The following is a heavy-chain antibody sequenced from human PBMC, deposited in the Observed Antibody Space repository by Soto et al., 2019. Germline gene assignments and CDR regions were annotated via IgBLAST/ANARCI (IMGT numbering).Heavy chain of an antibody. D-gene: IGHD3-16*01. CDR3: ATYTAFAKYYFDY. CDR1: GISITTNGYS. CDR2: IYPSGTI. V-gene: IGHV4-30-2*01. J-gene: IGHJ4*02. Sequence: TLYLTCAVSGISITTNGYSWSWIRQPPGKGLEWIGYIYPSGTIFYNPSLNSRVTISADTSNNQFSLKLTSVTAADTAVYFCATYTAFAKYYFDYWGRGTLVTVSS.